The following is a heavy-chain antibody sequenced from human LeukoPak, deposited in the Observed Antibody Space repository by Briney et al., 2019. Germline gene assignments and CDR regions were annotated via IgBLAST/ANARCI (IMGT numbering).Heavy chain of an antibody. CDR1: GFTVSSNY. CDR3: ASQADLYYGMDV. V-gene: IGHV3-53*01. CDR2: IYSGGST. Sequence: GGSLRLSCAASGFTVSSNYMSWVRQAPGKGLEWVSVIYSGGSTYYADSVKGRFTISRDNSENTLYLQMNSLRAEDTAVYYCASQADLYYGMDVWGQGTTVTVSS. J-gene: IGHJ6*02.